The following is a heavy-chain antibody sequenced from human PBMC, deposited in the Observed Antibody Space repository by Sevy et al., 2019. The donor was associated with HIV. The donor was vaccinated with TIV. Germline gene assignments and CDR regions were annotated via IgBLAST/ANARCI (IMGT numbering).Heavy chain of an antibody. J-gene: IGHJ4*02. D-gene: IGHD3-22*01. V-gene: IGHV1-3*01. CDR3: ARDGDSSGYLYHLDY. CDR1: GYTFTDYA. CDR2: INADNGNT. Sequence: ASLKVSCKASGYTFTDYAMHWVRQAPGQRLEWMGWINADNGNTKYSQKFQGRVSITRDTFASTAYMELSSLRSEDTAVYYCARDGDSSGYLYHLDYWGQGTLVTVSS.